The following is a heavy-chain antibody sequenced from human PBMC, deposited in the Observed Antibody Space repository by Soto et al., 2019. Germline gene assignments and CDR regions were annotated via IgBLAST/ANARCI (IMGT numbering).Heavy chain of an antibody. J-gene: IGHJ5*02. Sequence: PGGSLRLSCAASGLTFSRSAMSWVRQAPGKGLHWVSGISGSGASTFYADSVKGRFTISRDNSKNTLYLQVNSLRAEDTAIYYCAKVSCSGGSCYSSGYNWFDPWGQGTLVTVSS. CDR3: AKVSCSGGSCYSSGYNWFDP. D-gene: IGHD2-15*01. CDR1: GLTFSRSA. V-gene: IGHV3-23*01. CDR2: ISGSGAST.